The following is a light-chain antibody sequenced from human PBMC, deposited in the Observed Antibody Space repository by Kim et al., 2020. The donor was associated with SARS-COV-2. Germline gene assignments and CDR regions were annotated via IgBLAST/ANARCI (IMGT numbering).Light chain of an antibody. J-gene: IGLJ2*01. V-gene: IGLV3-1*01. Sequence: SVSPGQTASISFCGDNLVWKHVSCYHQQRGQPTVMIIFEDTKRPAGIPERFSGSSSGNTATLTISGTQAVDEGDYYCQAWDSSTVVFGGGTQLTVL. CDR1: NLVWKH. CDR3: QAWDSSTVV. CDR2: EDT.